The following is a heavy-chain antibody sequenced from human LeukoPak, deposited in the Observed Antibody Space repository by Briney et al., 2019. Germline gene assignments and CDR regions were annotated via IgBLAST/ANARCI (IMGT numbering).Heavy chain of an antibody. D-gene: IGHD4-17*01. Sequence: GGSLRLSCAASGFTFSSYSMNWVRQAPGKGLEWVSYISSSSSTIYYADSVKGRFTISRDNAKNSLYLQMNSLRAEDTAVYYCARDPHDYGDYGSLFFGMDVWGQGTTVTVSS. CDR1: GFTFSSYS. CDR2: ISSSSSTI. CDR3: ARDPHDYGDYGSLFFGMDV. V-gene: IGHV3-48*04. J-gene: IGHJ6*02.